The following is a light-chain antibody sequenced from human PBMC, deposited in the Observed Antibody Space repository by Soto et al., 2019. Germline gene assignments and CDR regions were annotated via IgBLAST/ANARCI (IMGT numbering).Light chain of an antibody. CDR1: SSDIGGYNY. Sequence: QSALTQPASVSGSPGQSITISCTGTSSDIGGYNYVSWYQQHPDKAPKLMIYEVSNRPSGISNRFSGSNSGNTASLTISGLQADDEADYYCSSYTTSTTLGYVFGTGTKRTVL. J-gene: IGLJ1*01. CDR3: SSYTTSTTLGYV. V-gene: IGLV2-14*01. CDR2: EVS.